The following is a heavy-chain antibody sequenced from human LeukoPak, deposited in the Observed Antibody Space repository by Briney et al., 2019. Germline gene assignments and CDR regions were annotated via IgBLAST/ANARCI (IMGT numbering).Heavy chain of an antibody. Sequence: GGSLTLSCAASGFTFSSYAMHWVRQAPGKGLEWVAFIRYDGSNKYYADSVKGRFTISRDNSKNTLYLQMNSLRAEDTAVYYCANSGGDYGEYYFDYWGQGTLVTLSS. CDR1: GFTFSSYA. CDR3: ANSGGDYGEYYFDY. D-gene: IGHD4-17*01. CDR2: IRYDGSNK. V-gene: IGHV3-30*02. J-gene: IGHJ4*02.